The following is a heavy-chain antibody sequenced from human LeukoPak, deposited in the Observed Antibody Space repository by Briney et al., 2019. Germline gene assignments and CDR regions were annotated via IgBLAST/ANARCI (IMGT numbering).Heavy chain of an antibody. CDR3: ARSQNYYGSGDY. CDR2: INPNSGGT. J-gene: IGHJ4*02. V-gene: IGHV1-2*06. D-gene: IGHD3-10*01. CDR1: GYTFTGYY. Sequence: ASVKVSCKASGYTFTGYYMHWVRQAPGQGLEWMGRINPNSGGTNYAQKFQGRVTMTRDTSISTAYMELSRLRSDDTAVYYCARSQNYYGSGDYWSSGTLVTVSS.